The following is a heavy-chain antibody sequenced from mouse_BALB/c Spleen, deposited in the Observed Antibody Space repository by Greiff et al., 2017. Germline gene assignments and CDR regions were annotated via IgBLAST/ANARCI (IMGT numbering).Heavy chain of an antibody. D-gene: IGHD2-4*01. CDR2: ISSGSSTI. Sequence: DVMLVESGGGLVQPGGSRKLSCAASGFTFSSFGMHWVRQAPEKGLEWVAYISSGSSTIYYADTVKGRFTISRYNPKNTLFLQMTSLRSEDTAMYYCARGVYYDYDGFAYWGQGTLVTVSA. J-gene: IGHJ3*01. CDR3: ARGVYYDYDGFAY. V-gene: IGHV5-17*02. CDR1: GFTFSSFG.